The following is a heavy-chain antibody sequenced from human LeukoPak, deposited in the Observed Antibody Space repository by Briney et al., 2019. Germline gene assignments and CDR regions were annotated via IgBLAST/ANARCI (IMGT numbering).Heavy chain of an antibody. J-gene: IGHJ6*02. Sequence: GGSLRLSCAASGFTFSSYWMSWVRQAPGKGLEWVANIKQDGSEKYYVDSVKGRLTISRDNAKSSLFLQMNSLRAEDTAVYYCAKQVVAAAPGRGDYYYGMDVWGQGTTVTVSS. CDR3: AKQVVAAAPGRGDYYYGMDV. D-gene: IGHD6-13*01. CDR2: IKQDGSEK. V-gene: IGHV3-7*03. CDR1: GFTFSSYW.